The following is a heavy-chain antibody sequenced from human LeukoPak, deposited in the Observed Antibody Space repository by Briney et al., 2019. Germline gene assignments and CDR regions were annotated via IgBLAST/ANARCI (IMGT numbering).Heavy chain of an antibody. CDR3: ARDGGNTMVRGVIPYYFDY. CDR2: INPNSGGT. V-gene: IGHV1-2*02. CDR1: GYTFTGYY. J-gene: IGHJ4*02. D-gene: IGHD3-10*01. Sequence: GASVKVSCKASGYTFTGYYMHWVRQAPGQGLEWMGWINPNSGGTNYAQKFQGRVTMTRDTSISTAYMELSRLRSDDTAVYYCARDGGNTMVRGVIPYYFDYWGQGTLVTVSS.